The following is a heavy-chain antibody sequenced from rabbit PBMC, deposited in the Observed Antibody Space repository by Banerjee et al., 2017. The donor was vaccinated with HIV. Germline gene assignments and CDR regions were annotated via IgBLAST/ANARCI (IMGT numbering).Heavy chain of an antibody. V-gene: IGHV1S45*01. CDR1: GFSFSSSYW. J-gene: IGHJ6*01. D-gene: IGHD4-1*01. CDR2: IYAGSSGVT. Sequence: QEQLVESGGGLVQPEGSLTLTCTASGFSFSSSYWICWVRQAPGKGLEWIGCIYAGSSGVTYYASWAKGRFTISKTSSTTVTLQMTSLTAADTATYFCARGGDWGARLDLWGPGTLVTVS. CDR3: ARGGDWGARLDL.